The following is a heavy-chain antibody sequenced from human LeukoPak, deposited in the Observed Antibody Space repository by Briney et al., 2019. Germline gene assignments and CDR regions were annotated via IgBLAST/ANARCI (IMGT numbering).Heavy chain of an antibody. CDR3: ARRRDLYSGSYYPFDY. V-gene: IGHV5-51*01. Sequence: GESLKISCKGSGYGSGYSFTSHWIAWVRQMPGKGLKWMGIIYPGDSDARYSPSFQGQVPISADKSLSPAYLQWSSLKASDTAMYYCARRRDLYSGSYYPFDYWGQGTLVTVSS. J-gene: IGHJ4*02. CDR2: IYPGDSDA. CDR1: GYSFTSHW. D-gene: IGHD1-26*01.